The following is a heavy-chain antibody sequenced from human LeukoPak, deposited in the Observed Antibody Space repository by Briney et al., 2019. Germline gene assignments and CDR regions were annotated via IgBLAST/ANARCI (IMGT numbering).Heavy chain of an antibody. CDR2: IYYSGST. D-gene: IGHD3-10*01. Sequence: PSETLSLTCTVSGGSISSYYWSWIRQPPGKGLEWIGYIYYSGSTNYNPSLKSRVTISVDTSKNQFSLKLSSVTAADTAVYYCARGRVWFGESFFYGMDVWGQGTTVTVSS. J-gene: IGHJ6*02. V-gene: IGHV4-59*01. CDR1: GGSISSYY. CDR3: ARGRVWFGESFFYGMDV.